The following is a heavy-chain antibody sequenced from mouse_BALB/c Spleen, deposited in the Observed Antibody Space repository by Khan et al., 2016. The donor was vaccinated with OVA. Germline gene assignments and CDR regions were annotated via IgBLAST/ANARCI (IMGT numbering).Heavy chain of an antibody. V-gene: IGHV9-3-1*01. CDR2: IYTYTGEP. J-gene: IGHJ4*01. Sequence: QIQLVQSGPDLKKPGETVKISCKASGYTFTNYGINWVKQAPGKGLKWMGWIYTYTGEPTYADDFKGRFAFSLETSASTAYFQINNLKNDDTATYFGARGGRRAMDNWGRGASVAVSS. CDR3: ARGGRRAMDN. CDR1: GYTFTNYG.